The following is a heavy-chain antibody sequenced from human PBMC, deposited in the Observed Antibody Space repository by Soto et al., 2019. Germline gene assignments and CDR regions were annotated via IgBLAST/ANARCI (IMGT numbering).Heavy chain of an antibody. CDR1: DDSISENY. D-gene: IGHD3-10*01. CDR3: ASGETWLLADY. J-gene: IGHJ4*02. V-gene: IGHV4-59*01. Sequence: QVQLQESGPALVKPSGTLSLTCSVSDDSISENYWSWIRQPPGERLEWIGYINKSGSTTYNPSLKSRATLALETSKMQYSLSLRTVTAADTALYYCASGETWLLADYCGRGTLGTISS. CDR2: INKSGST.